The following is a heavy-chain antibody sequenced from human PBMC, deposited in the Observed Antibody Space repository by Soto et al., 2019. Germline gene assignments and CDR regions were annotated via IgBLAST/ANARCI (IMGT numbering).Heavy chain of an antibody. CDR3: ARGPTVTISAEYFQH. V-gene: IGHV1-46*03. Sequence: ASVKVSCKASGYTFTNYYMHWVRQAPGQGLEWMGIINPSGGGTSFAQKFRGRATMTRDTSTSTVYMELSSLRSEDTAVYYCARGPTVTISAEYFQHWGQGTLVTVSS. J-gene: IGHJ1*01. D-gene: IGHD4-17*01. CDR1: GYTFTNYY. CDR2: INPSGGGT.